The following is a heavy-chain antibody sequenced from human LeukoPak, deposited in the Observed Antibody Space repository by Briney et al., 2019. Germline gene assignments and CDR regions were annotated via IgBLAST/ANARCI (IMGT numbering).Heavy chain of an antibody. J-gene: IGHJ4*02. CDR1: GFTFSSYS. CDR2: FSRITSNI. D-gene: IGHD6-19*01. Sequence: GGSLRLSCAASGFTFSSYSMSWVRQAPGKGLEWVSSFSRITSNIYYADSVRRRFPITRDNAKNSLYLQMNSLRAEDTAVYYCARDSSGWSRDYWGQGTLVTVSS. CDR3: ARDSSGWSRDY. V-gene: IGHV3-21*01.